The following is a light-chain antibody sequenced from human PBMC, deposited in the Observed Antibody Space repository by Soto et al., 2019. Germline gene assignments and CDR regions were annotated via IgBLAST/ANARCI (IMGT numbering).Light chain of an antibody. CDR3: QACGSSLLV. J-gene: IGLJ2*01. V-gene: IGLV1-40*01. Sequence: QSVLTQPPSVSGAPGQRVTVSCTGSSSNIGAGYDVHWYQQLPGTAPKLLIYGNSNRPSGVPDRFSGSRSGASASLARPGLEDEDEYDYHSQACGSSLLVFGGGTKLTVL. CDR1: SSNIGAGYD. CDR2: GNS.